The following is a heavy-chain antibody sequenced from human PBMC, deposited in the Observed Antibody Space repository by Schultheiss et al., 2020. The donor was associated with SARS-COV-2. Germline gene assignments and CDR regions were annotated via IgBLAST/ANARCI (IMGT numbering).Heavy chain of an antibody. V-gene: IGHV4-61*08. D-gene: IGHD3-10*01. J-gene: IGHJ4*02. Sequence: SGPTLVKPTQTLTLTCTFSGFSLSTSGMCVSWIRQPPGKGLEWIGYIYYSGSTNYNPSLKSRVTISVDTSKNQFSLKLSSVTAADTAVYYCAIYPSGSYYQFDYWGQGTLVTVSS. CDR3: AIYPSGSYYQFDY. CDR2: IYYSGST. CDR1: GFSLSTSGMC.